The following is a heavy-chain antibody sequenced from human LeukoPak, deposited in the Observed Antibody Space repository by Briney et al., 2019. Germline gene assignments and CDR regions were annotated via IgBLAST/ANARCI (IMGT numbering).Heavy chain of an antibody. V-gene: IGHV4-30-2*01. CDR2: IYHSGST. D-gene: IGHD5-18*01. CDR1: GGSVSSSSYS. J-gene: IGHJ5*02. Sequence: PSETLSLTCSVSGGSVSSSSYSWSWIRQPPGKGLEWIGYIYHSGSTYYNPSLKSRVTISVDRSKNQFSLKLSSVTAADTAVYYCARLVDTAANWFDPWGQGTLATVSS. CDR3: ARLVDTAANWFDP.